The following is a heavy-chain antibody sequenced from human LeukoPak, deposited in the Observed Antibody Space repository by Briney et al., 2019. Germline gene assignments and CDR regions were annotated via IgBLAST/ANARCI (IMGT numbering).Heavy chain of an antibody. V-gene: IGHV4-39*01. CDR1: GVSISSSNSY. CDR3: ARVVAARKNYFDY. D-gene: IGHD2-15*01. J-gene: IGHJ4*02. Sequence: SEALSLTCTVSGVSISSSNSYWGWIRQPPGKGLEWIGSIYYSGNTYYNASLKSQVSISIDTSKNQFSLRLTSVTAADTAVYYCARVVAARKNYFDYWGQGTLVTVSS. CDR2: IYYSGNT.